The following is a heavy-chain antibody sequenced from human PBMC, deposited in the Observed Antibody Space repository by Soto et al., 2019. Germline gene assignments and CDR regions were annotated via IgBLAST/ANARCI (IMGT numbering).Heavy chain of an antibody. V-gene: IGHV4-39*01. CDR2: IYYSGT. Sequence: SDTLSLTCTAFGGPISSNTYYRGWIRQPPGKGLEWIGSIYYSGTYYNPSLKSRVTISVDTSKNQFSLELTSVTAADTALYYCVSYGSGTYYSGYSFDFWSQGSLVTVS. D-gene: IGHD3-10*01. CDR3: VSYGSGTYYSGYSFDF. CDR1: GGPISSNTYY. J-gene: IGHJ5*01.